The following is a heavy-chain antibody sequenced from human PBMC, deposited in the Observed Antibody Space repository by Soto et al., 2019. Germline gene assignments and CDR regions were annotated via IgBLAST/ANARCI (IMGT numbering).Heavy chain of an antibody. CDR1: GFTFSSYA. V-gene: IGHV3-23*01. CDR2: ISGSGGSR. CDR3: AKYWYSSGWYLGVPTFDY. Sequence: EVQLLESGGGLVQPGGSLRLSCAASGFTFSSYAMSWVRQAPGKGLEWVSAISGSGGSRYYADSVKGRFTISRDNSKNTLYLQMNSLRAEDTAVYYCAKYWYSSGWYLGVPTFDYWGQGTLVTVSS. D-gene: IGHD6-19*01. J-gene: IGHJ4*02.